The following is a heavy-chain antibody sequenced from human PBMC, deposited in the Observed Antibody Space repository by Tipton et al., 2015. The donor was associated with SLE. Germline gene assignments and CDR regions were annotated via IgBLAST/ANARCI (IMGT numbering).Heavy chain of an antibody. J-gene: IGHJ4*02. V-gene: IGHV3-21*03. D-gene: IGHD3-10*01. CDR1: GFTFSSYS. CDR2: ISSSSSYI. CDR3: ARDRGTMVQGVSFDS. Sequence: SLRLSCAASGFTFSSYSMNWVRQAPGKGLEWVSPISSSSSYIYYTDSVKGRFTISRDNAKNSLYLQMNSLRAEDTAVYYCARDRGTMVQGVSFDSWGQGTLVTVSS.